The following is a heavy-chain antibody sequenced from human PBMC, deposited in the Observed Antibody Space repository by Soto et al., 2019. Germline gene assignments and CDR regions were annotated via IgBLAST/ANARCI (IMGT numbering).Heavy chain of an antibody. CDR1: GGSISSGDYY. J-gene: IGHJ4*02. Sequence: QVQLQESGPGLVKPSQTLSLTCTVSGGSISSGDYYWSCIRQHPGKGLEWIGYIYDSGSTYYNPDLKRRVTISVDTSKNQFGLKLSSVSAADTAVYYCAIDETGYGYSGFDYWGQGTLVTVSS. V-gene: IGHV4-31*03. CDR2: IYDSGST. CDR3: AIDETGYGYSGFDY. D-gene: IGHD5-18*01.